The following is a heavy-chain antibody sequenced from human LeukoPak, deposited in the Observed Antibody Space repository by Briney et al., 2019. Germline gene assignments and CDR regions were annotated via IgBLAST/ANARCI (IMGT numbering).Heavy chain of an antibody. CDR3: ARQRCSGGSCYRVDQLYYMDV. J-gene: IGHJ6*03. CDR1: GGSISSYY. V-gene: IGHV4-4*07. D-gene: IGHD2-15*01. Sequence: SETLSLTCTVSGGSISSYYWSWIRQPAGKGLEWIGRIYTTGSTNYNPSLKSRVNMSVDTSKNQFSLKLSSVTAADTAVYYCARQRCSGGSCYRVDQLYYMDVWGKGTTVTVSS. CDR2: IYTTGST.